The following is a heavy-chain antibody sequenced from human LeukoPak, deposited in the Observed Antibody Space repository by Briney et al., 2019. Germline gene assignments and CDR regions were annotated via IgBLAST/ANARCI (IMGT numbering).Heavy chain of an antibody. D-gene: IGHD5-24*01. CDR2: ISYDGSNK. J-gene: IGHJ6*02. CDR3: AKEGDGYNFYYYYGMDV. Sequence: GGSLRLSCAASGFTFSSYGMHWVRQAPGKGLEWVAVISYDGSNKYYADSVKGRFTISRDNSKNTLYLQMNSLRAEDTAVYYCAKEGDGYNFYYYYGMDVWGQGTTVTVSS. CDR1: GFTFSSYG. V-gene: IGHV3-30*18.